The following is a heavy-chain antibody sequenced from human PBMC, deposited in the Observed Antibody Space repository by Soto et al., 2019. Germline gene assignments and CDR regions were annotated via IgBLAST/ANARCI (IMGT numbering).Heavy chain of an antibody. Sequence: SPTLSLTCAISGDSVSNNNAAWNWIRHSPSRGLEWLGRTYYRSKWYNDYAVSVKGRITINPDTSNNQLSLQLNSVTPDDTAVYYCARLIGNSWLDSWGQGTLVTVSS. CDR2: TYYRSKWYN. CDR1: GDSVSNNNAA. CDR3: ARLIGNSWLDS. V-gene: IGHV6-1*01. J-gene: IGHJ5*01. D-gene: IGHD2-8*01.